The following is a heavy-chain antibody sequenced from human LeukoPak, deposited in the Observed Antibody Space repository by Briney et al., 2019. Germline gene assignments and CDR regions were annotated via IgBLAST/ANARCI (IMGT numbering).Heavy chain of an antibody. J-gene: IGHJ4*02. CDR1: GYTFTSYD. CDR2: MNPNSGNT. Sequence: ASVKVSCKASGYTFTSYDINWVRQATGQGLEWMGWMNPNSGNTGYAQKFQGRVTITRNTSISTAYMELSSLRSKDTAVYYCARGLKKVRGVRYPTQNYYFDYWGQGTLVTVSS. D-gene: IGHD3-10*01. CDR3: ARGLKKVRGVRYPTQNYYFDY. V-gene: IGHV1-8*03.